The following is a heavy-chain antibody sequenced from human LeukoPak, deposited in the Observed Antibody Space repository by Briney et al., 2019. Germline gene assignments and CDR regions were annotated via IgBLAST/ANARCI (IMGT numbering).Heavy chain of an antibody. Sequence: ASVKVSCKVSGYTLTELSMHWVRQAPGKGLEWMGGFDPEDGETIYAQKVQGRVTMTEDTSTDTAYMELSSLRSEDTAVYYCATDSYQRGGGYYSYWGQGTLVTVSS. J-gene: IGHJ4*02. CDR3: ATDSYQRGGGYYSY. D-gene: IGHD3-3*01. CDR2: FDPEDGET. CDR1: GYTLTELS. V-gene: IGHV1-24*01.